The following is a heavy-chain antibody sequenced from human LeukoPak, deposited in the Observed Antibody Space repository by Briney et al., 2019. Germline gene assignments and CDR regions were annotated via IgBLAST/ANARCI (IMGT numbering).Heavy chain of an antibody. CDR2: INHSGST. Sequence: SETLSLTCAVYGGSFIGYYWSWIRQPPGKGLEWIGEINHSGSTNYNPSLKSRVTISVDTSKNQFSLKLSSVTAADTAVYYCASARIVGAEYYFDYWGQGTLVTVSS. D-gene: IGHD1-26*01. V-gene: IGHV4-34*01. CDR1: GGSFIGYY. CDR3: ASARIVGAEYYFDY. J-gene: IGHJ4*02.